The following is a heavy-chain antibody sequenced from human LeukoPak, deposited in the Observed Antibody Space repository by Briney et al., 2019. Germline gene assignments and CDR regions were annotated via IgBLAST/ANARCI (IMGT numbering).Heavy chain of an antibody. CDR1: GFTFSSYS. CDR3: ARDRGLYDSSGYYYLDY. J-gene: IGHJ4*02. D-gene: IGHD3-22*01. CDR2: ISSSSSYI. V-gene: IGHV3-21*01. Sequence: NSGGSLRLSCAASGFTFSSYSMNWVRQAPGKGLEWVSSISSSSSYIYYADSVKGRFTIPRDNAKNSLYLQMNSLRAEDTAVYYCARDRGLYDSSGYYYLDYWGQGTLVTVSS.